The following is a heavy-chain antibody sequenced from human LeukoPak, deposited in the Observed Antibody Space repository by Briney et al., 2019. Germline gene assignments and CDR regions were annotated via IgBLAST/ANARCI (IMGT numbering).Heavy chain of an antibody. CDR2: IKSKNVGGTT. V-gene: IGHV3-15*01. Sequence: GGSLRLSCAASGFTFNNAWMNWVRQAPGKGLEWVGRIKSKNVGGTTDYAAPVKGRFTISREDSKNTVYLQMNSLKIKDTAVYYCTSHAAFDPWGQGTLVTVSS. CDR1: GFTFNNAW. CDR3: TSHAAFDP. J-gene: IGHJ5*02.